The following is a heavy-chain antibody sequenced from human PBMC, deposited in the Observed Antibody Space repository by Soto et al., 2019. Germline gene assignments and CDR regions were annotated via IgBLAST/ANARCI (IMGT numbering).Heavy chain of an antibody. CDR1: GGLLSSYP. J-gene: IGHJ4*02. Sequence: QEQLVQSGAEVKKPGSSVKVSCTASGGLLSSYPISWVRQVPGQGLEWMGGIIPVFQTAYYTQRFQGRVTITADESTNTAYMELSSLRSEDTAIYYCARGGSGYTWFNEFWGQGTLVTVSS. V-gene: IGHV1-69*01. D-gene: IGHD3-22*01. CDR2: IIPVFQTA. CDR3: ARGGSGYTWFNEF.